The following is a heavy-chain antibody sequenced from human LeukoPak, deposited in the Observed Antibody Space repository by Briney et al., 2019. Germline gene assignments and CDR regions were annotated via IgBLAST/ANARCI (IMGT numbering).Heavy chain of an antibody. Sequence: APVMVSCKASGYTFTNYGISWVRQAPGQGLEWMAWISANNGETRYAQNFQGRVTMTTDTSTSTAYMELRSLRSDDTAVYYCARVPPSAHQMLSSDYWGQGTQVTVSS. D-gene: IGHD2-2*01. J-gene: IGHJ4*02. CDR1: GYTFTNYG. V-gene: IGHV1-18*04. CDR2: ISANNGET. CDR3: ARVPPSAHQMLSSDY.